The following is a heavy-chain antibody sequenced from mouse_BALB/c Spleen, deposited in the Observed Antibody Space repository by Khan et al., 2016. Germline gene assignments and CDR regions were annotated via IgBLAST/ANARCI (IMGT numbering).Heavy chain of an antibody. V-gene: IGHV1-80*01. D-gene: IGHD4-1*01. CDR2: IYPGDGDT. CDR1: GYAFSSYW. J-gene: IGHJ4*01. Sequence: QVRLQQSGAELVRPGSSVKISCKASGYAFSSYWMNWVKQRPGQGLEWIGQIYPGDGDTNYNGKFKGKATLTADNSSSTAYLQLSSLTSEDSAAYFGTTLTGTKEAMDYWGQGTSVTVSS. CDR3: TTLTGTKEAMDY.